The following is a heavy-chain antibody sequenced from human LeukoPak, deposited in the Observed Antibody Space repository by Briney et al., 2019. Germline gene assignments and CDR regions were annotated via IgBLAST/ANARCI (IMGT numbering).Heavy chain of an antibody. CDR2: IKQDGSGT. Sequence: GGSLRLSCAASVFAFSNYFMSWVRRAPRNGQEWVGHIKQDGSGTYYIDSVKGRFTISRDNAKNSLYLQMNSLRAEDMALYYCAKGGYSYLSYQFDYWGRGTLVTVSS. J-gene: IGHJ4*02. V-gene: IGHV3-7*03. CDR1: VFAFSNYF. D-gene: IGHD5-18*01. CDR3: AKGGYSYLSYQFDY.